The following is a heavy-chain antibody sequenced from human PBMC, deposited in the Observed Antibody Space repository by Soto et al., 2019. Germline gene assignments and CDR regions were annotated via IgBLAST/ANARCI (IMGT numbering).Heavy chain of an antibody. CDR3: ARDRVQMVDGLDV. V-gene: IGHV3-33*01. Sequence: QVQLVESGGGVVQPGRSLRLSCAASGFTFSNNGMHWVRQAPGKGLEWVAVIWYDGINKYYADSVKGRFIISRDNYKNTVYLQMNSLRAEDTAVYYCARDRVQMVDGLDVWGQGTKVTVSS. J-gene: IGHJ6*02. CDR1: GFTFSNNG. CDR2: IWYDGINK. D-gene: IGHD2-15*01.